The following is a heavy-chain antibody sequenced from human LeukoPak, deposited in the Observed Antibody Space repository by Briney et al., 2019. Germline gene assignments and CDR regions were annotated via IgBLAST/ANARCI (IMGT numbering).Heavy chain of an antibody. CDR2: IQYSGST. Sequence: SETLSLTCTVSGGSISSTNLYWGWIRQPPGKRLEWIGCIQYSGSTYYNPSLESRVTISVDTSSNQFSLRLPSVTAADTAVYYCARPLTAHNALFHFWGQGTLVTVSS. V-gene: IGHV4-39*01. CDR3: ARPLTAHNALFHF. J-gene: IGHJ4*02. D-gene: IGHD7-27*01. CDR1: GGSISSTNLY.